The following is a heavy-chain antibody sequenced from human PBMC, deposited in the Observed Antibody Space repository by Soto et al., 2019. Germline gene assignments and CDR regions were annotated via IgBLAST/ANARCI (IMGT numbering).Heavy chain of an antibody. CDR1: GYTFTKYG. J-gene: IGHJ4*02. CDR3: ARGTSGYDYGLFDF. D-gene: IGHD5-12*01. V-gene: IGHV1-18*01. CDR2: ISADNDNT. Sequence: VQLVQSGGEVRKPGASVTVSCRASGYTFTKYGISWVRQAPGQGLEWMGWISADNDNTNYAQNLQGRVTMTTDTSTSTAYMQLRSLRSDDTAVHFCARGTSGYDYGLFDFWGQGTLVTVSS.